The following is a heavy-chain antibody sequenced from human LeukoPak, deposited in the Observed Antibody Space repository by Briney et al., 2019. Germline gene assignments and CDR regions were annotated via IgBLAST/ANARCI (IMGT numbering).Heavy chain of an antibody. CDR2: IHQHGSKE. J-gene: IGHJ4*02. CDR3: AKVPQPPVTMIVVVIYYFDY. Sequence: GGSLRLSCTTSGFNFRAYWMGWVRQAPGKGLEWVANIHQHGSKENYLDSVKGRFTISRDNAKSSIYLQMNSLRAEDTAVYYCAKVPQPPVTMIVVVIYYFDYWGQGTLVTVSS. CDR1: GFNFRAYW. V-gene: IGHV3-7*03. D-gene: IGHD3-22*01.